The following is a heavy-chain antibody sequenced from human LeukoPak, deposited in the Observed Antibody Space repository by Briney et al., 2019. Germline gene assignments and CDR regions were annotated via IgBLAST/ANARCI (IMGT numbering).Heavy chain of an antibody. CDR3: AKNRRGPEYYFDY. J-gene: IGHJ4*02. D-gene: IGHD6-25*01. CDR1: GFTFSSYA. V-gene: IGHV3-23*01. Sequence: AGGSLRLSCAASGFTFSSYAMSWVRQAPGKGLEWVSAISGSGGATYYADSVKGRFTISRDNSKNTLYLQMNSLRAEDTAVYYCAKNRRGPEYYFDYWGQGTLVTVSS. CDR2: ISGSGGAT.